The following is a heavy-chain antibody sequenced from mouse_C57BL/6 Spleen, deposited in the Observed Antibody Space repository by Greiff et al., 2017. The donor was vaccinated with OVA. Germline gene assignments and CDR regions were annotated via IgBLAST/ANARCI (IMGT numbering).Heavy chain of an antibody. Sequence: EVKVVESGGDLVKPGGSLKLSCAASGFTFSSYGMSWVRQTPDKRLEWVATISSGGSYSYYPDSVKGRFTISRDNAKNTLYLQMSSLKSEDTAMYYCARHITETLNYFDYWGQGTTLTVSS. V-gene: IGHV5-6*01. CDR3: ARHITETLNYFDY. J-gene: IGHJ2*01. CDR2: ISSGGSYS. CDR1: GFTFSSYG.